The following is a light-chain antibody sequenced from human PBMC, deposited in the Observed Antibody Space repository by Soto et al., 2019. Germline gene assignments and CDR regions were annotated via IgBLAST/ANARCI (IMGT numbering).Light chain of an antibody. CDR2: VAS. J-gene: IGKJ5*01. V-gene: IGKV1-9*01. CDR1: QGISSH. CDR3: QQLNSYPIT. Sequence: DIQLTKSPSFLSASVGVRVTITCRASQGISSHLAWYQQQPGKAPKLLIYVASTLQSGVPSRFSGSGSGTEFTLTISGLQPEDFASYYCQQLNSYPITFGQATRLEIK.